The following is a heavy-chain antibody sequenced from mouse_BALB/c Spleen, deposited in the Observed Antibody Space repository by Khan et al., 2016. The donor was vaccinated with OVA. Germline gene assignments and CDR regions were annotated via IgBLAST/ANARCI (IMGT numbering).Heavy chain of an antibody. CDR3: TRAGAYYRSDGWFAY. CDR1: GYTFTSYT. CDR2: INPSSSYP. Sequence: QVQLQQSGAELARPGASVKMSCKASGYTFTSYTMHWVKQRPGQGLEWIGYINPSSSYPNYNQKFKDKATLTADKSSSTAYMQLSSLTSEDSAVDYCTRAGAYYRSDGWFAYWGQGTLVTVSA. D-gene: IGHD2-14*01. J-gene: IGHJ3*01. V-gene: IGHV1-4*01.